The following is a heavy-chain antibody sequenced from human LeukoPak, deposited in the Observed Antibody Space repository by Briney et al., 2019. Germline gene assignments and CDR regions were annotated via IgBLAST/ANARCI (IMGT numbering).Heavy chain of an antibody. D-gene: IGHD5-12*01. Sequence: GGSLRLSCAASGFAFNTYTMIWVRQAPGKGLEWVSSISSVSNYIYYADSLKGRFTISRDNAKNSLYLQMNSLRAEDTAVYYCAREDPRATNAYWGQGTLVTVPS. V-gene: IGHV3-21*01. CDR3: AREDPRATNAY. CDR1: GFAFNTYT. CDR2: ISSVSNYI. J-gene: IGHJ4*02.